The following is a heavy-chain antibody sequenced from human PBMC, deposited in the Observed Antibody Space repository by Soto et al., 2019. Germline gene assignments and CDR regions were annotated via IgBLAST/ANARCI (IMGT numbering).Heavy chain of an antibody. CDR3: ARDYDILTGYYYYYGMDV. CDR1: GFTFSSYA. V-gene: IGHV3-30-3*01. Sequence: GGFLRLSCAASGFTFSSYAMHWVRQAPGKGLEWVAVISYDGSNKYYADSVKGRFTISRDNSKNTLYLQMNSLRAEDTAVYYCARDYDILTGYYYYYGMDVWGQGTTVTVSS. CDR2: ISYDGSNK. J-gene: IGHJ6*02. D-gene: IGHD3-9*01.